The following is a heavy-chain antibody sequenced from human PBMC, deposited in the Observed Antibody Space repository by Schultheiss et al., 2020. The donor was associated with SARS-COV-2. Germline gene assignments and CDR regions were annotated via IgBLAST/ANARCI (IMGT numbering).Heavy chain of an antibody. CDR3: AKGGGYPYYYGMDV. V-gene: IGHV3-48*04. CDR2: ISSSGSTI. D-gene: IGHD3-16*01. Sequence: GGSLRLSCAASGFTFSSYSMNWVRQAPGKGLEWVSYISSSGSTIYYADSVKGRFTISRDNAKNTLYLQMNSLRAEDTAVYYCAKGGGYPYYYGMDVWGQGTTVTVSS. CDR1: GFTFSSYS. J-gene: IGHJ6*02.